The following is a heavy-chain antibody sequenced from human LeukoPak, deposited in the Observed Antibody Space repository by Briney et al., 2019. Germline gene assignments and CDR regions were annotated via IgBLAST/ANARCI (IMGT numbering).Heavy chain of an antibody. CDR1: GGTFSSYA. D-gene: IGHD3/OR15-3a*01. J-gene: IGHJ4*02. Sequence: SVKVSCKASGGTFSSYAISWVRQAPGQGLEWMGRIIPIFGTANYAQKFQGGVTITTDESTSTAYMELSSLRSEDTAVYYCAISGLAQPVGLWDYWGQGTLVTVSS. CDR2: IIPIFGTA. V-gene: IGHV1-69*05. CDR3: AISGLAQPVGLWDY.